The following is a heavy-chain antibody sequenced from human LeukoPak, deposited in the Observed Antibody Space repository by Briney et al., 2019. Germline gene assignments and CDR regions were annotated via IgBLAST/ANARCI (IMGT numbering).Heavy chain of an antibody. Sequence: PGGSLRLSCAASGFTFRNYAMSWVRQAPGKGLEWVSYISSSGNAIYYPDSVKGRFTISRDNAKNSLYLQMNSLRAEDTAVYYCARGGYSYGLSFCAYWGQGTLVTVSS. D-gene: IGHD5-18*01. CDR2: ISSSGNAI. CDR1: GFTFRNYA. CDR3: ARGGYSYGLSFCAY. V-gene: IGHV3-48*03. J-gene: IGHJ4*02.